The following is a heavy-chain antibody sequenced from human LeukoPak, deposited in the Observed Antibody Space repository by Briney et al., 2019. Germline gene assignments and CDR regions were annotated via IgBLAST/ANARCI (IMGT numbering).Heavy chain of an antibody. J-gene: IGHJ4*02. D-gene: IGHD2-15*01. CDR2: IKVDGSET. Sequence: GGSLRLSRVDSGFTFSRSWMDWVRQAPGKGLEWVANIKVDGSETYYVDSAKGRFTISRDNAKSSLYLQMDSLRVEDTALYYCSNSLNYWGQGTLVTVSS. CDR3: SNSLNY. CDR1: GFTFSRSW. V-gene: IGHV3-7*01.